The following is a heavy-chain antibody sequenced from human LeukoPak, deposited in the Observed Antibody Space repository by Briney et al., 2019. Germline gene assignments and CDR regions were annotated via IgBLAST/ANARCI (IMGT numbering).Heavy chain of an antibody. CDR2: ISGSGGST. V-gene: IGHV3-23*01. CDR1: GFTFSSYG. Sequence: GGSLRLSCAASGFTFSSYGMSWVRQAPGKGLEWVSGISGSGGSTYYADSVKGRFTISRDNSKNTLYVQMNSLRAEDTAVYYCARVSVDAFDIWGQGTMVTVSS. J-gene: IGHJ3*02. CDR3: ARVSVDAFDI.